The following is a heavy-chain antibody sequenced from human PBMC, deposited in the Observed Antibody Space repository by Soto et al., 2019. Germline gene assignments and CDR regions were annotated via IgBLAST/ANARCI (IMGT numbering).Heavy chain of an antibody. V-gene: IGHV3-15*01. D-gene: IGHD3-3*01. J-gene: IGHJ3*02. Sequence: GGSLRLSCAASGFTFSNAWMSWVRQAPGKGLEWVGRIKRKTEGGTKDYAAPVKGRLTISREDSKNPLILQMNSLKTEDTAVYYCTTDLERFLGHAFDIWGQGTMVTVSS. CDR2: IKRKTEGGTK. CDR3: TTDLERFLGHAFDI. CDR1: GFTFSNAW.